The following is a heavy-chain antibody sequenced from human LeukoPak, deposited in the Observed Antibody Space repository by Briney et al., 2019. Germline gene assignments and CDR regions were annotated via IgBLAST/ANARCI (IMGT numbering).Heavy chain of an antibody. CDR3: ARDSGTYNWFDP. CDR1: GFTFSGSA. CDR2: INNKHNGYATAT. D-gene: IGHD1-26*01. V-gene: IGHV3-73*01. Sequence: AESLTLSCAASGFTFSGSAIHWVRQLYPQGKEWEGQINNKHNGYATATAYAASVKGRFTISRDDSIITAYLQMKSLKTEDTALYYCARDSGTYNWFDPWGQGTLVTVSS. J-gene: IGHJ5*02.